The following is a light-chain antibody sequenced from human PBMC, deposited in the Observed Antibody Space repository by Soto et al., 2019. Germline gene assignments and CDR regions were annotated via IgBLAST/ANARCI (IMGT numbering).Light chain of an antibody. V-gene: IGKV3-15*01. CDR3: HQYDHWPQT. Sequence: EVVMTQSPATLSVSPGARATLSCGASQSVRSYLAWSQQKPGQAPRLLIHGASTRAPGIPARFSGSGSGPDLTLTISSLQSEDFAVYYCHQYDHWPQTFGQGTKVDI. CDR1: QSVRSY. CDR2: GAS. J-gene: IGKJ1*01.